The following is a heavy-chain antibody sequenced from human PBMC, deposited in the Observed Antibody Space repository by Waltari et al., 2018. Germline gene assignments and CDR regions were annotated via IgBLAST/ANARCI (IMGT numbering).Heavy chain of an antibody. CDR2: ISYDGSNK. D-gene: IGHD3-10*01. V-gene: IGHV3-30*01. CDR1: GFTFSSYA. CDR3: ARDRNEWFGGFDY. J-gene: IGHJ4*02. Sequence: QVQLVESGGGVVQPGRSLRLSCAASGFTFSSYAMHWVRRAPGKGLEWVAVISYDGSNKYYADSVKGRFTISRDNSKNTLYLQMNSLRAEDTAVYYCARDRNEWFGGFDYWGQGTLVTVSS.